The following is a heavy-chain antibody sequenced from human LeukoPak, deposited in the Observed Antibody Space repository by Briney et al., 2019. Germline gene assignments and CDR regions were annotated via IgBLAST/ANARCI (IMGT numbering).Heavy chain of an antibody. CDR2: INGYNGNT. CDR3: ARDRIPAAYPDSFDI. D-gene: IGHD2-2*01. CDR1: GGTFSSYA. Sequence: GASVKVSCKASGGTFSSYAISCVRQAPGQGLEWMGWINGYNGNTNYAQNIKDRVIMTADSSTNTAYMELRNLRSDDTALYYCARDRIPAAYPDSFDIWGQGTMVTVSS. J-gene: IGHJ3*02. V-gene: IGHV1-18*01.